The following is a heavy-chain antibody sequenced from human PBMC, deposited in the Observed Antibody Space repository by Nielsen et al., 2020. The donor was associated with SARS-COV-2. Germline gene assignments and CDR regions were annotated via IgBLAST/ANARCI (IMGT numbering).Heavy chain of an antibody. V-gene: IGHV3-23*01. Sequence: GGSLRLSCAASGFTFSSYAMSWVRQAPGKGLEWVSAISGSGGSTYYADSVKGRFTISRDNSKNTLYLQMNSLRAEDTAVYYCARLQSSSWYFDLWGRGTLVTVSS. J-gene: IGHJ2*01. CDR2: ISGSGGST. CDR3: ARLQSSSWYFDL. D-gene: IGHD6-13*01. CDR1: GFTFSSYA.